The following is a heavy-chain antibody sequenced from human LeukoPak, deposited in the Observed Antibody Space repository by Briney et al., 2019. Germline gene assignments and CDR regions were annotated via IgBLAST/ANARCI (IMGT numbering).Heavy chain of an antibody. CDR1: GFSFSSYA. CDR2: ISYDGNNK. D-gene: IGHD1-26*01. CDR3: AKEMGATNYFEY. Sequence: GGSLRLSCAASGFSFSSYAMHWVRQAPGKGLEWVALISYDGNNKYYADSVKGRFTISRDNSKNTLYLQMNSLRAEDTAVYYCAKEMGATNYFEYWGQGTLVTVSS. V-gene: IGHV3-30-3*01. J-gene: IGHJ4*02.